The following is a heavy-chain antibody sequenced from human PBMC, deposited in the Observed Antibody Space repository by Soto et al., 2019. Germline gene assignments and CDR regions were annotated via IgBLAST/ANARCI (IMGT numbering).Heavy chain of an antibody. CDR3: ARGLGYDSNGRFLAAFDV. CDR1: GASLSSGGYY. J-gene: IGHJ3*01. CDR2: IFHTGTT. D-gene: IGHD3-22*01. Sequence: QVQLQESGPGLAKPSQTLSLTCTVSGASLSSGGYYWTWIRQVPGKALEWIGYIFHTGTTFYNPSLMSRVVMSIEKSDNQFSLNLRSVTAADTAVYYCARGLGYDSNGRFLAAFDVWGQGTMVTVSS. V-gene: IGHV4-31*03.